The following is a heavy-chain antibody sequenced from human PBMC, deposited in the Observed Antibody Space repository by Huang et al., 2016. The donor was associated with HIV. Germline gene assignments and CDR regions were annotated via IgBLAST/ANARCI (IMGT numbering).Heavy chain of an antibody. CDR1: GFTFTNYG. CDR3: AKASRGGFELDF. J-gene: IGHJ4*02. Sequence: QVQLVESGGAVVQPGRSLRLSCTASGFTFTNYGMQLVRQAPGKGLEWVAVVSADGNIKKDVDSVKGRFTSSRDKTQNMLYLQINNLRGEDTALYHCAKASRGGFELDFWGQGTLVTVSS. CDR2: VSADGNIK. D-gene: IGHD5-12*01. V-gene: IGHV3-30*18.